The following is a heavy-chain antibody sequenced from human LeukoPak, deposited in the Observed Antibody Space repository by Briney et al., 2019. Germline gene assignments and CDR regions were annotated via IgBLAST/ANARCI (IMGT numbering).Heavy chain of an antibody. CDR3: ARRYGDYWSHFRWFDP. D-gene: IGHD4-17*01. CDR2: INHSGST. Sequence: KPSETLSLTCAVYGGSFSGYYRSWIRQPPGKGLEWIGEINHSGSTNYNPSLKSRVTISVDTSKNQFSLKLSSVTAADTAVYYCARRYGDYWSHFRWFDPWGQGTLVTVSS. V-gene: IGHV4-34*01. J-gene: IGHJ5*02. CDR1: GGSFSGYY.